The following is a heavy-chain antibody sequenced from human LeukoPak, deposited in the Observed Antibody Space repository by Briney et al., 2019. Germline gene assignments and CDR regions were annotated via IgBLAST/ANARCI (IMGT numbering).Heavy chain of an antibody. CDR3: AKVSWLGTLPSYHFDS. CDR1: GFTFSDHA. CDR2: IRGTGTTT. V-gene: IGHV3-23*01. D-gene: IGHD6-19*01. J-gene: IGHJ4*02. Sequence: GGSLRLSCAASGFTFSDHAMSWVRQAPGKGLEWVSAIRGTGTTTFYAASVKGRFTISRDNSENTADLQMNSLRAEDTAVYYCAKVSWLGTLPSYHFDSWGQGTQVTVSS.